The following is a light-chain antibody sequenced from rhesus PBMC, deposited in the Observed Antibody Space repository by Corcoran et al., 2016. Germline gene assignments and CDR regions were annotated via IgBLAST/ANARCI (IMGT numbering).Light chain of an antibody. Sequence: DIQMTQSPSSLSASVGDTVTITCRASQSVSNWLAWYQQKPGKAPKLLIYKASSRQSGVPARFSGSGSWTDFTLTISSLQSEDFAIYYCQQYSSSPSTFGPGTKLDIK. J-gene: IGKJ3*01. CDR2: KAS. CDR1: QSVSNW. CDR3: QQYSSSPST. V-gene: IGKV1-22*01.